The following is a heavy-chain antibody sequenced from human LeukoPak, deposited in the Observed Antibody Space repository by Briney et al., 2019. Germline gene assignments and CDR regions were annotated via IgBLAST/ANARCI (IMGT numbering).Heavy chain of an antibody. Sequence: AAVKVSCKASGYTFTSYGISWVRQAPGQGLEWMGWISHYNGNTNYAQKLQGRVTMTTDTSTSTAYMELRSLRSDDTAVYYCARVSITMVRGVLDWFDPWGQGTLVTVSS. V-gene: IGHV1-18*01. CDR2: ISHYNGNT. CDR3: ARVSITMVRGVLDWFDP. CDR1: GYTFTSYG. D-gene: IGHD3-10*01. J-gene: IGHJ5*02.